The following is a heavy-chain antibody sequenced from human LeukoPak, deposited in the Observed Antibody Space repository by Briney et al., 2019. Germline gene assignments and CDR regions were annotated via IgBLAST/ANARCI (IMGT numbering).Heavy chain of an antibody. CDR3: AREGQQWLAYYYYYYMDV. CDR1: GGSFSGYY. Sequence: PSETLSLTCAVYGGSFSGYYWSWIRQPPGKGLEWIGEINHSGSTNYNPSLKSRVTMSVDTSKNQFSLKLSSVTAADTAVCYCAREGQQWLAYYYYYYMDVWGKGTTVTISS. V-gene: IGHV4-34*01. CDR2: INHSGST. D-gene: IGHD6-19*01. J-gene: IGHJ6*03.